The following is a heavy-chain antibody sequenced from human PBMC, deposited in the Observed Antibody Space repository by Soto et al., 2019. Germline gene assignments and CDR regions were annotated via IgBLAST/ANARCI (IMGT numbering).Heavy chain of an antibody. CDR2: IDPNSGGT. J-gene: IGHJ4*02. CDR3: AREGGPDPQFDY. D-gene: IGHD3-16*01. CDR1: GYTFTGYY. V-gene: IGHV1-2*04. Sequence: GASVKVSYKASGYTFTGYYMHRVRKAPGQGLEWMGWIDPNSGGTNYAQKFQGWVTMTRDTSISTAYMELSRLRSDDTAVYYCAREGGPDPQFDYWGQGTLVTVSS.